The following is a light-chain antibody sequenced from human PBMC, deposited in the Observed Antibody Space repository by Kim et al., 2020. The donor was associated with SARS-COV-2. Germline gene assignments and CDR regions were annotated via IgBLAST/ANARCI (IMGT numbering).Light chain of an antibody. J-gene: IGKJ2*01. Sequence: EIVLTQSPGTLSLSPGERATLSCRASQSVSSSYLAWYQQTPGQAPRLLIYGASSRATGIPDRFSGSGSGTDFTLTISRLEPEDFVVYYCQQYGSSPPYTFGQGTKLEIK. CDR3: QQYGSSPPYT. CDR2: GAS. V-gene: IGKV3-20*01. CDR1: QSVSSSY.